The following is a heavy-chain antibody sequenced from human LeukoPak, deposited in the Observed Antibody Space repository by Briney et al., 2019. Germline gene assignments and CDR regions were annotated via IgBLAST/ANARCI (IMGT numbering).Heavy chain of an antibody. D-gene: IGHD3-3*01. CDR3: ARLYYDFWSAMGYYFDY. J-gene: IGHJ4*02. Sequence: SQTLSLTCTVSGGSISSSSYYWGWIRQPPGKGLEWIGSIYYSGSTYYNPSLKSRVTISVDTSKNQFSLKLSSVTAADTAVYYCARLYYDFWSAMGYYFDYWGQGTLVTVSS. CDR1: GGSISSSSYY. CDR2: IYYSGST. V-gene: IGHV4-39*01.